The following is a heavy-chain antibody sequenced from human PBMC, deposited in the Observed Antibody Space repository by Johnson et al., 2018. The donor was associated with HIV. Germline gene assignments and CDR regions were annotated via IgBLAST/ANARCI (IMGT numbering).Heavy chain of an antibody. Sequence: LVESGGGVVQPGRSLRLSCAASGFTFSSYAMHWVRQAPGKGLEWVAVISYDGSNKYYADSVKGRFTISRDNSKNTLYLQMNSLRAEDTAVYYCARDQTIQLWSDAFDIWGQGTMVTVSS. CDR3: ARDQTIQLWSDAFDI. V-gene: IGHV3-30-3*01. J-gene: IGHJ3*02. D-gene: IGHD5-18*01. CDR1: GFTFSSYA. CDR2: ISYDGSNK.